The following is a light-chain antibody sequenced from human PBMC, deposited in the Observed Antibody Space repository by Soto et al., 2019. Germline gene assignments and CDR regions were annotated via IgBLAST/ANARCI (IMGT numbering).Light chain of an antibody. Sequence: QFALTQPPSASGSPGQSVTISCTGTSSDVGGYNSVSWYQQHPGKAPKLMIYEVSKRPSGVPDRFSGSKSGNTASLTVSGLQAEDEAYYHCSSYAGSNNFVVFGGGTKVTVL. CDR2: EVS. J-gene: IGLJ2*01. V-gene: IGLV2-8*01. CDR3: SSYAGSNNFVV. CDR1: SSDVGGYNS.